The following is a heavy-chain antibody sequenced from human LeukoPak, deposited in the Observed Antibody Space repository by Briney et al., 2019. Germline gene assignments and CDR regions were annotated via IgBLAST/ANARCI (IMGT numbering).Heavy chain of an antibody. CDR3: VGESVAERNYHYYYMDV. J-gene: IGHJ6*03. Sequence: SVKVSCKASGGTFTSYAISWVRQAPGQGLEWMGGIIPIFGTANYAQKFQGRVTITADKSTSTAYMELSSLRSEDTAVYYCVGESVAERNYHYYYMDVWGRGTTVTISS. CDR1: GGTFTSYA. V-gene: IGHV1-69*06. D-gene: IGHD6-19*01. CDR2: IIPIFGTA.